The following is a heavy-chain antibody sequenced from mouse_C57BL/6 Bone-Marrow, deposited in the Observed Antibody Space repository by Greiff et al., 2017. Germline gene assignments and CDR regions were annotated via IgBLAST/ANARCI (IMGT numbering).Heavy chain of an antibody. Sequence: EVKLMESGGGLVKPGGSLKLSCAASGFTFSDYGMHWVRQAPEKGLEWVAYISSGSSTIYYADTVKGRFTISRDNAKNTLFLQMTSLRSEDTAMYYCARRPWDWGQGTLVTVSA. CDR2: ISSGSSTI. J-gene: IGHJ3*01. CDR1: GFTFSDYG. CDR3: ARRPWD. V-gene: IGHV5-17*01. D-gene: IGHD4-1*01.